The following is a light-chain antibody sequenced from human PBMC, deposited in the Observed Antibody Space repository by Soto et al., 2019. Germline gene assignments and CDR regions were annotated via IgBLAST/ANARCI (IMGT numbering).Light chain of an antibody. J-gene: IGKJ1*01. CDR3: QQRSNWPWT. V-gene: IGKV3-11*01. CDR1: HSVSSS. Sequence: EIVMTQSPATLSVSPGERATLSCRASHSVSSSLAWYQQKPGQAPRLLIYDASNRATGIPARFSGSGSGTDFTLTISSLEPEDFAVYYCQQRSNWPWTFGQGTKVDI. CDR2: DAS.